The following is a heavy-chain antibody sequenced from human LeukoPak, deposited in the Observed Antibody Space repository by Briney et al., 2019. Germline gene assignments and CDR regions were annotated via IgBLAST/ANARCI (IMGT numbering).Heavy chain of an antibody. CDR1: GFTFSNYA. Sequence: PGGSLRLSCAASGFTFSNYAMSWVRQAPGKGLEWVSGISGSGGSTYYADSVKGRFTISRDNSKNTLYLQMNNLRAADTALYYCATRHVPGTPYYFDYWGQGAQVTVSS. CDR3: ATRHVPGTPYYFDY. J-gene: IGHJ4*02. D-gene: IGHD1-7*01. V-gene: IGHV3-23*01. CDR2: ISGSGGST.